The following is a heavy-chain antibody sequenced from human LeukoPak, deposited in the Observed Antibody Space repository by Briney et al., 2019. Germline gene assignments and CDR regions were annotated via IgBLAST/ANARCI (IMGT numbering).Heavy chain of an antibody. D-gene: IGHD3-3*02. Sequence: GASVKVSCKASGYTFTSYYMHWVRQAPGQGLEWMGIINPSGGSTSYAQKFQGRVTMTRDTSTSTVYMELSSLRSEDTAVYYCARDPGPHFWSGYSFDYWGQGTLVTVSS. CDR3: ARDPGPHFWSGYSFDY. J-gene: IGHJ4*02. CDR2: INPSGGST. CDR1: GYTFTSYY. V-gene: IGHV1-46*01.